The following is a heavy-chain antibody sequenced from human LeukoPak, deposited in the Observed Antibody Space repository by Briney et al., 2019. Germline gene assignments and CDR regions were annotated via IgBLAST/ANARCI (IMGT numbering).Heavy chain of an antibody. CDR2: IKQDGSEK. Sequence: SGGSLRLSCEASGFPFSSYWMTWVRQAPGKGLEWVANIKQDGSEKDYVESVKGRFTISRDNAKNSLYLQMNSLRDEDTAVYYCVRDAGSRDWFDPWGQGNQVTVSS. J-gene: IGHJ5*02. V-gene: IGHV3-7*01. CDR3: VRDAGSRDWFDP. CDR1: GFPFSSYW. D-gene: IGHD5-24*01.